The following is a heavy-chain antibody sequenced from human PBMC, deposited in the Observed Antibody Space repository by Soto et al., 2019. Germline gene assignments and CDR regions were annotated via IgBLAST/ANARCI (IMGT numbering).Heavy chain of an antibody. Sequence: QVQLVQSGAEVKKPGSSVKVSCRASGGTFIRDIVTWVRQAPGQGLEWRGGITPIFSTTNYAQKFRGRVTITADKSTNTAYMELSSLTSEDTAVYYCARGGGSGTYNAAYFDFWGQGTLVTFSS. V-gene: IGHV1-69*06. CDR1: GGTFIRDI. CDR3: ARGGGSGTYNAAYFDF. CDR2: ITPIFSTT. J-gene: IGHJ4*02. D-gene: IGHD3-10*01.